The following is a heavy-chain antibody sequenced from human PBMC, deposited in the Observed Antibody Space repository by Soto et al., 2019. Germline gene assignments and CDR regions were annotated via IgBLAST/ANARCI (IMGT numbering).Heavy chain of an antibody. J-gene: IGHJ4*02. V-gene: IGHV3-30-3*01. CDR3: ARDRPVKARSGSLSF. Sequence: GGSLRLSCAASGFTFSNYAMHWVRQAPGKGLECVAVISYDGSNKYYADSVKGRFTISRDNSKNTLYLQMNSLRAEDTAVYYCARDRPVKARSGSLSFWGQGTLVTVSS. CDR2: ISYDGSNK. D-gene: IGHD3-10*01. CDR1: GFTFSNYA.